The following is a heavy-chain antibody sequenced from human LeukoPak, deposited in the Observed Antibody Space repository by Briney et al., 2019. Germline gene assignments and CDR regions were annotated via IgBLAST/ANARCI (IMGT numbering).Heavy chain of an antibody. D-gene: IGHD1-26*01. CDR2: ISDSSDAI. Sequence: GGSLRLSCAASGFTFSSYSMNWVRQAPGKGLEWVSYISDSSDAIYNADSVKGRFTISRDNAKNSLYLQMNSLRAEDTAMYYCVRDLIVGSTITYYFDYWGQGTLVTVSS. CDR1: GFTFSSYS. J-gene: IGHJ4*02. V-gene: IGHV3-48*01. CDR3: VRDLIVGSTITYYFDY.